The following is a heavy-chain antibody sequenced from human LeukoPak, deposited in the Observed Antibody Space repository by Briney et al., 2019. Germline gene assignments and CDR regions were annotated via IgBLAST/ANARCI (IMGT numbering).Heavy chain of an antibody. V-gene: IGHV4-34*01. Sequence: SETLSLTCAVYGGPFSDYFWNWLRQPPGKGLEWVGEINHGGGTRYNPSLKSRATISVDTSKKQFSLNLTSVTAADTAVYYCARGEDGTGNYRPTYFDSWGQGTLVTVSS. D-gene: IGHD4-11*01. CDR2: INHGGGT. CDR1: GGPFSDYF. CDR3: ARGEDGTGNYRPTYFDS. J-gene: IGHJ4*02.